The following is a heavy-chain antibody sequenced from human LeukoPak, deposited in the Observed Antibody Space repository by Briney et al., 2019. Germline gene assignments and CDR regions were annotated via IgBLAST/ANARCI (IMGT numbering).Heavy chain of an antibody. Sequence: SETLSLTCSVSGSSITSVSYWAWIRQAPEKGLEWIGSLSHSWATYYNPSLTSRLSTSVDTSNNRFSLTLRSVTAADTAVYYCARVGSSNSHYDYWGPGTLVTVSS. J-gene: IGHJ4*02. CDR3: ARVGSSNSHYDY. CDR2: LSHSWAT. D-gene: IGHD3-10*01. CDR1: GSSITSVSY. V-gene: IGHV4-38-2*02.